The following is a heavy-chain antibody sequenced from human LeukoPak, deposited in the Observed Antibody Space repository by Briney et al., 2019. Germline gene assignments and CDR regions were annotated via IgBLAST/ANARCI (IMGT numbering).Heavy chain of an antibody. V-gene: IGHV1-2*02. CDR2: INPNSGGT. CDR3: ARGAGYCSGGSCYSRIYYYCGMDI. J-gene: IGHJ6*02. CDR1: GYTFTGYY. D-gene: IGHD2-15*01. Sequence: ASVKVSCKASGYTFTGYYMHWVRQAPGQGLEWMGWINPNSGGTNYAQKFQGRVTISVDTSKNQFSLKLSSVTAADTAVYYCARGAGYCSGGSCYSRIYYYCGMDIWGQGTTVTVSS.